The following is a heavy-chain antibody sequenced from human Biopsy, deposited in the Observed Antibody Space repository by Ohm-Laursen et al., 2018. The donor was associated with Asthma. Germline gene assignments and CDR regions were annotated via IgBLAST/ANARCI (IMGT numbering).Heavy chain of an antibody. D-gene: IGHD6-19*01. V-gene: IGHV3-30*03. Sequence: SSLRLPCTASGFTFSSFGLHWVRQAPGKGLEWVACISYDGSNKYYADSVKGRSTISRDNSKNTLYLQMNSLRAEDTAVYYCSREEPTSGWYQGSILRWGQGTLVTVSS. CDR1: GFTFSSFG. CDR3: SREEPTSGWYQGSILR. J-gene: IGHJ4*02. CDR2: ISYDGSNK.